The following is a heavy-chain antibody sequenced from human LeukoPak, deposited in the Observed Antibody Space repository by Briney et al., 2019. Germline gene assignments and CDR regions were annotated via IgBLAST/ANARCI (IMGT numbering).Heavy chain of an antibody. V-gene: IGHV1-2*02. CDR1: GYTFTGYY. CDR2: INPNSGGT. CDR3: ARVGISVGYSRTFDY. J-gene: IGHJ4*02. D-gene: IGHD2-21*01. Sequence: ASVKVSCKASGYTFTGYYMHWVRQAPGQGLEWMGWINPNSGGTNYAQKFQGRVTMTRDTSISTAYMELSSLRSEDTAVYYCARVGISVGYSRTFDYWGQGTLVTVSS.